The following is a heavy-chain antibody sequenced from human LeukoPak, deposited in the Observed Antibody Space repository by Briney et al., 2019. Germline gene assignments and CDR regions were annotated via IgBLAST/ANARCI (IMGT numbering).Heavy chain of an antibody. CDR3: ARDSSRYVGSSDY. J-gene: IGHJ4*02. D-gene: IGHD5-12*01. V-gene: IGHV3-23*01. Sequence: PGGSLRLSCVVSGFTFSNYPMSWVRQAPGKGLEWVSVISESGDVTHYADSMKGRFTISRDNTKNTLSLHMNSLRAEDTAIYYCARDSSRYVGSSDYWGQGTQVTVSP. CDR1: GFTFSNYP. CDR2: ISESGDVT.